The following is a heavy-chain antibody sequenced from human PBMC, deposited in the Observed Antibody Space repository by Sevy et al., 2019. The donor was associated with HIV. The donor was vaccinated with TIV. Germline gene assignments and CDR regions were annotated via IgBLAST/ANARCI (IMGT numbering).Heavy chain of an antibody. V-gene: IGHV3-48*03. D-gene: IGHD3-10*01. CDR2: ISSSGNTR. CDR1: GFTFSSYE. CDR3: ARERPGSYLLDY. Sequence: GGSLRLSCVVSGFTFSSYEMNWVRQAPGKGLEWISYISSSGNTRYYSDSVQGRFTISRDNARNSLYLQISGLRAEDTALYYCARERPGSYLLDYWGQGTLVTVSS. J-gene: IGHJ4*02.